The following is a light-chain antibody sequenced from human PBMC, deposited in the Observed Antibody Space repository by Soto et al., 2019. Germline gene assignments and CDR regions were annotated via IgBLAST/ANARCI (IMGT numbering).Light chain of an antibody. CDR1: QSGLHSSNDKNY. Sequence: DFVMAQSPDSLAVSLGERATINCKSSQSGLHSSNDKNYLAWYQQKPGQPPKLLIYWASTRESGVPDRFSGSGSGTDFTLSISSLQAEDVAVYYCQQYYSTPPTFGQGTKVEIK. J-gene: IGKJ1*01. V-gene: IGKV4-1*01. CDR3: QQYYSTPPT. CDR2: WAS.